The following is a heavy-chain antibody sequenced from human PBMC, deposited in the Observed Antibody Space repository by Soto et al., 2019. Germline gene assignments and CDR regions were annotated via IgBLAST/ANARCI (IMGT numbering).Heavy chain of an antibody. J-gene: IGHJ4*02. CDR2: ISAYNGNT. D-gene: IGHD3-9*01. V-gene: IGHV1-18*01. Sequence: ASVKVSCKASGYTFTSYGISWVRQAPGQGLEWMGWISAYNGNTNYAQKLQGRVTITADESTSTAYMELSSLRSEDTAVYYCARGGLRYFDWLLSPYYFDYRGQGTLVTVSS. CDR1: GYTFTSYG. CDR3: ARGGLRYFDWLLSPYYFDY.